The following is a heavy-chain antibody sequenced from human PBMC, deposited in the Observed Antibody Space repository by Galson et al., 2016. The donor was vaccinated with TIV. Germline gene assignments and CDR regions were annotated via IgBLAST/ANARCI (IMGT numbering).Heavy chain of an antibody. D-gene: IGHD3-10*01. CDR2: IDDSGST. V-gene: IGHV4-34*01. CDR3: TRGRFESGSYYNNGFDY. CDR1: GGSFRGYY. Sequence: ETLSLPCGVSGGSFRGYYWTWIRLPPGKGLEWIGEIDDSGSTNSIPSLKSRLTLSVDTSRNHFSLQLNSVTAADTAIYYCTRGRFESGSYYNNGFDYWGQGTPVTVSS. J-gene: IGHJ4*02.